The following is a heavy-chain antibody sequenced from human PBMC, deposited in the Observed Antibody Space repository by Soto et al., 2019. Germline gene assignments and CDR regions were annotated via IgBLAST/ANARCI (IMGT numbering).Heavy chain of an antibody. V-gene: IGHV1-18*01. D-gene: IGHD6-13*01. CDR3: ARARDGSSGSSAESLQY. CDR2: ISTYNANT. Sequence: ASVKVSCKASGYIFSNDGISWVRQAPGQGLEWMGWISTYNANTYYAQKFQGRVTMTTDTSTSTAYMELRSLRSDDTAVFYCARARDGSSGSSAESLQYWGQGALVTVA. J-gene: IGHJ1*01. CDR1: GYIFSNDG.